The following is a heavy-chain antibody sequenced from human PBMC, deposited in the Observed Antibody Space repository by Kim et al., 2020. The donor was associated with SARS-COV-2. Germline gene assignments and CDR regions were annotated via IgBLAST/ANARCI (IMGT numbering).Heavy chain of an antibody. CDR1: GFTFSSYA. CDR2: IYSGGSST. V-gene: IGHV3-23*03. J-gene: IGHJ4*02. CDR3: VKAHEDCGGDCSFDY. D-gene: IGHD2-21*02. Sequence: GGSLRLSCAASGFTFSSYAMSWVRQAPGKGLEWVSVIYSGGSSTYYADSVKGRFTISRDNSKNTLYLQMNSLRAEDTAVYYCVKAHEDCGGDCSFDYWGQGTLVTVSS.